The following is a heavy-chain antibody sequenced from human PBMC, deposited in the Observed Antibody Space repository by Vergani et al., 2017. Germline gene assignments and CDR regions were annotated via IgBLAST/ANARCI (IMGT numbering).Heavy chain of an antibody. D-gene: IGHD3-16*02. J-gene: IGHJ3*02. CDR1: GYTFTSYG. Sequence: QVQLVQSGAEVKKPGASVKVSCKASGYTFTSYGISWVRQAPGQRLEWMGWINAGNGNTKYSQKFQGRVTITRDTSASTAYMELSSLRSEDKAVYYCAREECYDYVWGSYRWNDAFDIWGQGTTVTVSS. V-gene: IGHV1-3*01. CDR2: INAGNGNT. CDR3: AREECYDYVWGSYRWNDAFDI.